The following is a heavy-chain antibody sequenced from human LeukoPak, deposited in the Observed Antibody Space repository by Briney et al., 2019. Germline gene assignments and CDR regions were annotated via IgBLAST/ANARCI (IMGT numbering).Heavy chain of an antibody. CDR2: IDPSDSYT. Sequence: ASVKVSCKASGYTFTSYWISWVRQMPGKGLEWMGRIDPSDSYTNYSPSFQGHVTISTDKSISTAYLQWSSLKASDTAMYYCARQSSSWSHDAFDIWGQGTMVTVSS. V-gene: IGHV5-10-1*01. J-gene: IGHJ3*02. CDR3: ARQSSSWSHDAFDI. D-gene: IGHD6-13*01. CDR1: GYTFTSYW.